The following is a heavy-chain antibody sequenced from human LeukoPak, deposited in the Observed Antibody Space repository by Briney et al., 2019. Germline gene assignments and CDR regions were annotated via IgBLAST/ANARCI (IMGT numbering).Heavy chain of an antibody. CDR3: VEMATGLRNDAFDV. D-gene: IGHD5-24*01. CDR1: AYSISSGYY. J-gene: IGHJ3*01. Sequence: KASETLSLTCTVSAYSISSGYYWGWIRQPPGKGLEWIGIIYHSGSTYYNSSLKSRVTISVDTSKNQFSLKLIAVTAADTAVYYCVEMATGLRNDAFDVWGQGTMVTVSS. CDR2: IYHSGST. V-gene: IGHV4-38-2*02.